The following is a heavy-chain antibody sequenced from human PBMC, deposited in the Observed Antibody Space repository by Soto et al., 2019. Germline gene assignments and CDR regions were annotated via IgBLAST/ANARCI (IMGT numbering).Heavy chain of an antibody. Sequence: QVQLVESGGGVVQPGRSLRLSCAASGFTFSSYAMHWVRQAPGKGLEWVAVISYDGSNKYYADSVKGRFTISRDNSKNTLYLQMNSLRAEDTAVYYCARDRSVAGDFDAFDIWVQGTMVTVSS. V-gene: IGHV3-30-3*01. J-gene: IGHJ3*02. CDR3: ARDRSVAGDFDAFDI. CDR2: ISYDGSNK. CDR1: GFTFSSYA. D-gene: IGHD6-19*01.